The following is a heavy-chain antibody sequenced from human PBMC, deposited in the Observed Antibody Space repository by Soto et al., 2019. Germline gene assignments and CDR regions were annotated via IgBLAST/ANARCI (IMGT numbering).Heavy chain of an antibody. CDR3: AKHEGYCSTTTCSNFDY. CDR1: GVTFTSYW. J-gene: IGHJ4*02. D-gene: IGHD2-2*01. CDR2: IYPGDSDS. V-gene: IGHV5-51*01. Sequence: LKISCKGSGVTFTSYWIAWVRQMPGKGLEWMGIIYPGDSDSSYSPSFQGQVTISADKSINTAYLHWSSLKASDTAIYYCAKHEGYCSTTTCSNFDYWGQGTLVTVSS.